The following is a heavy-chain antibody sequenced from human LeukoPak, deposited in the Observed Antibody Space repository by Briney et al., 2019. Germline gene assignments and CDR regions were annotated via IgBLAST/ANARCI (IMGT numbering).Heavy chain of an antibody. J-gene: IGHJ3*02. CDR1: GGTFSSYA. Sequence: ASVKVSCKASGGTFSSYAISWVRQAPGQGLEWMGGIIPIFGTANYAQKFQGRVTITADESTSTAYMELSSLRSEDTAVYYCAREGRQGFDDAFDIWGQGTMVTVSS. V-gene: IGHV1-69*13. CDR2: IIPIFGTA. D-gene: IGHD3-3*01. CDR3: AREGRQGFDDAFDI.